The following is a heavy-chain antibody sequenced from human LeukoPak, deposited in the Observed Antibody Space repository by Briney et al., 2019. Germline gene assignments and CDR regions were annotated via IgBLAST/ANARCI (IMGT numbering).Heavy chain of an antibody. CDR2: ISLSGATT. D-gene: IGHD5-18*01. V-gene: IGHV3-23*01. Sequence: PGGSLRLSCAASGFTFSGYAMRWVRQAAGGGLEWVSSISLSGATTYYADSVKGRFTISRDNSKNTLYLQMNTLRAEDTALYYCVLSGYNKILAWGYWGQGTLVTVSS. CDR3: VLSGYNKILAWGY. CDR1: GFTFSGYA. J-gene: IGHJ4*02.